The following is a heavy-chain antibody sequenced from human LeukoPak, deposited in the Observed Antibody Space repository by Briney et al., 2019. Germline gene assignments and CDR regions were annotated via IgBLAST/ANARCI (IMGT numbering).Heavy chain of an antibody. CDR3: ARAKDSGSYGMDY. CDR1: GYTFTGYY. Sequence: ASVKVSCKASGYTFTGYYMRWVRQAPGQGLEWMGWINPNSGGTNYAQKFQGRVTMTRDTSISTAYMELSRLRSDDTAVYYCARAKDSGSYGMDYWGQGTLVTVSS. J-gene: IGHJ4*02. V-gene: IGHV1-2*02. CDR2: INPNSGGT. D-gene: IGHD1-26*01.